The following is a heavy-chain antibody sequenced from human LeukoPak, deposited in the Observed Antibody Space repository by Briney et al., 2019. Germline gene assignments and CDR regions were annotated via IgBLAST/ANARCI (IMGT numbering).Heavy chain of an antibody. CDR2: IYTSGST. D-gene: IGHD6-6*01. Sequence: PSETLSLTCTVSGGSISSGIYYWSWIRQPAGKGLEWIGRIYTSGSTNYNPSLKSRVTISVDTSKNQFSLKLSSVTAADTAVYYCARDVGIAARLGVWFDPWGQGTLVTVSS. J-gene: IGHJ5*02. CDR1: GGSISSGIYY. CDR3: ARDVGIAARLGVWFDP. V-gene: IGHV4-61*02.